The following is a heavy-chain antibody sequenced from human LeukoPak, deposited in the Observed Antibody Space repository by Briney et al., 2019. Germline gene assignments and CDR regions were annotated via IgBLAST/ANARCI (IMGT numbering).Heavy chain of an antibody. V-gene: IGHV3-23*01. CDR3: AKGDLGCCSSTNCNDY. Sequence: GGSLRLSCAASGFTFSSYAMTWVRQAPGKGLEWVSAISDSGGSTYYTDSVKGRFTISRDNSKNTLYLQMNSLRAEDTAVYYCAKGDLGCCSSTNCNDYWGQGTLVTISS. CDR1: GFTFSSYA. D-gene: IGHD2-2*01. J-gene: IGHJ4*02. CDR2: ISDSGGST.